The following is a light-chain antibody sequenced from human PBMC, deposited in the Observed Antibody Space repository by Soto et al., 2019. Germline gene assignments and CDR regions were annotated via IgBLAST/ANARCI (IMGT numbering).Light chain of an antibody. Sequence: QSVLTQPTSASGSPGQSVTISCTGTSSDVGGYNVVSWYQQHPGKAPKLMIYEVTKRPSGVPDRFSGSKSGNTASLTVSGLQAEDEADYYCTSYAGSSIPVVFGGGTQLTVL. CDR2: EVT. V-gene: IGLV2-8*01. J-gene: IGLJ2*01. CDR3: TSYAGSSIPVV. CDR1: SSDVGGYNV.